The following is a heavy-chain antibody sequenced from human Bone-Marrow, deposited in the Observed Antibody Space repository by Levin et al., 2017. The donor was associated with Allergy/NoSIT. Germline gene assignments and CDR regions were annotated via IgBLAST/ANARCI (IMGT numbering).Heavy chain of an antibody. CDR3: AREMEIQQWSTANGMDV. CDR2: IWYDGSNK. Sequence: GGSLRLSCTASGFIFNRYGMHWVRQAPGKGLEWVAVIWYDGSNKYYGDSVKGRFTISRDNSKNTLNLQMTSLRAEDTAVYYCAREMEIQQWSTANGMDVWGQGTTVTVSS. J-gene: IGHJ6*02. CDR1: GFIFNRYG. D-gene: IGHD2-21*02. V-gene: IGHV3-33*01.